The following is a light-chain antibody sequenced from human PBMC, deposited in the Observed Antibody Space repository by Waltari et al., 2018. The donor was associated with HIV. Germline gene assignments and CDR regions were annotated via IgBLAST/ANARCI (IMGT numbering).Light chain of an antibody. V-gene: IGKV3-11*01. CDR1: QSVQEF. CDR3: QHRTTWPPT. Sequence: ETVLTQSTAILSVSPGETATLSCRASQSVQEFLAWYQRRPGQVPRMVVYDASKRAAGVPDRFSGSGFGTDFTLTISGLEPEDVAFYYCQHRTTWPPTFGGGTRVEIE. J-gene: IGKJ4*01. CDR2: DAS.